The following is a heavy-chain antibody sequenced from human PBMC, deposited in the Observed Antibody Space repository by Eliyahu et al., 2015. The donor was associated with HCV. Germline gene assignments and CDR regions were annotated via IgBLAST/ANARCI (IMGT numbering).Heavy chain of an antibody. CDR2: GGPIPGTA. CDR1: GGTFSSYA. Sequence: QVQLVQSGAEVKKPGSSVKVSCKASGGTFSSYAISWVRQAPGQGLEWMGVGGPIPGTANYAQKFQGRVTITADESTSTAYMELSSLRSEDTAVYYCARIAAAGYYFDYWGQGTLVTVSS. D-gene: IGHD6-13*01. V-gene: IGHV1-69*01. CDR3: ARIAAAGYYFDY. J-gene: IGHJ4*02.